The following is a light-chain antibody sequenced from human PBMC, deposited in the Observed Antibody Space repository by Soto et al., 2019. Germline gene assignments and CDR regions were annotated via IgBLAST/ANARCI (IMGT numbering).Light chain of an antibody. Sequence: DVVMTQSPLSLPVTLGQSASISCRSSQSVVYIDGSAYMSWFQQRPGQSPRRLIYKASKRDSGVPYRFSGSGSGTDLTLTIIRVEAEDVGVYYCMQGRHWPPTFGRGTKVEF. CDR3: MQGRHWPPT. CDR1: QSVVYIDGSAY. CDR2: KAS. V-gene: IGKV2-30*01. J-gene: IGKJ1*01.